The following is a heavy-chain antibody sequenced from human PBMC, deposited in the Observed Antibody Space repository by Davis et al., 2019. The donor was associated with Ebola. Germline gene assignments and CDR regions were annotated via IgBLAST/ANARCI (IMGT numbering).Heavy chain of an antibody. CDR2: IYYRGST. CDR1: GGSISSFY. CDR3: ARVVGYGFWSGPPVGYFDL. Sequence: SETLSLTCTVSGGSISSFYWSWIRQPPGKGLEWIGYIYYRGSTNYNPSLKSRVTISVDTSKNQFSLKLSSVTAADTAVYYCARVVGYGFWSGPPVGYFDLWGRGTLVTVSS. V-gene: IGHV4-59*01. J-gene: IGHJ2*01. D-gene: IGHD3-3*01.